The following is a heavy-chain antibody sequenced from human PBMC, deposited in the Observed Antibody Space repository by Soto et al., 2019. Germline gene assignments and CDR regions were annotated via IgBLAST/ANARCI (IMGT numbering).Heavy chain of an antibody. V-gene: IGHV3-48*02. Sequence: EVQLVESGGGLVQPGGSLRLSCAASGFTFSIHNMNWVRQAPGKGLEWVSYISTNGRTSNYADSVKGRFTISRDNAKNSLHLHMNSLRDDDTAVYYCVRATLESPDCTWGQGTLVTVSS. J-gene: IGHJ5*02. CDR1: GFTFSIHN. D-gene: IGHD2-21*02. CDR2: ISTNGRTS. CDR3: VRATLESPDCT.